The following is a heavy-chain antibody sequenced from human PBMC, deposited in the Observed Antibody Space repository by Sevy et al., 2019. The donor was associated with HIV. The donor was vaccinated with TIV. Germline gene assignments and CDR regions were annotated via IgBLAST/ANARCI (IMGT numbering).Heavy chain of an antibody. CDR2: IRSKANSYAT. V-gene: IGHV3-73*01. CDR3: TRPGAAAGWDY. D-gene: IGHD6-19*01. Sequence: GGSLRLSCAASGFTFSGSAMHWVRQASGKGLEWVGRIRSKANSYATAYAASVKGRFTISRDDSKNTAYLQMNSLKTEDTAVYYCTRPGAAAGWDYSGQGTLVTVSS. J-gene: IGHJ4*02. CDR1: GFTFSGSA.